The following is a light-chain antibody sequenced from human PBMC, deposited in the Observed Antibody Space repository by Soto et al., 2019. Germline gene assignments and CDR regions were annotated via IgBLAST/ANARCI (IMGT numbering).Light chain of an antibody. CDR1: SSDVGGYNY. J-gene: IGLJ1*01. Sequence: QSALTQPASVSGSLGQSLTISCTGTSSDVGGYNYVSWYQQHPGKAPKLIIYDVSNRPSGVSKRFSGSKSGNTASLTISRLQAEDEADYYCSSYTSSITLYVFGTGT. CDR2: DVS. CDR3: SSYTSSITLYV. V-gene: IGLV2-14*01.